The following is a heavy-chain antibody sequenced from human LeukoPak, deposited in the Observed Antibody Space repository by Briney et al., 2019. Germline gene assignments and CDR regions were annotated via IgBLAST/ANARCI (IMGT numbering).Heavy chain of an antibody. D-gene: IGHD3-22*01. CDR2: IQKDGATT. CDR1: GLTFSNFP. J-gene: IGHJ4*02. Sequence: GGSLRLSCAASGLTFSNFPMHWVRQAPGKGLEWGALIQKDGATTNYVDSVRGRFTISRDNSKSTVYLQMNSLKPADTAVYYCATQSITLVVVISPFDYWGQGTLVTVSS. CDR3: ATQSITLVVVISPFDY. V-gene: IGHV3-30*02.